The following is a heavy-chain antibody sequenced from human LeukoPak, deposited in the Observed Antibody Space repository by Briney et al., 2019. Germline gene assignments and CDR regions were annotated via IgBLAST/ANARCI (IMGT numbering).Heavy chain of an antibody. J-gene: IGHJ5*02. CDR2: IYYSGST. CDR1: GGSISSGDYY. Sequence: SETLSLTCTVSGGSISSGDYYWSWIRQPPGKGLEWIGYIYYSGSTYYNPSLKSRVTISVDTSKNQFSLKLSSVTAADTAVYYCARGGTYGDYRWFDPWGQGTLVTVSS. V-gene: IGHV4-30-4*08. CDR3: ARGGTYGDYRWFDP. D-gene: IGHD4-17*01.